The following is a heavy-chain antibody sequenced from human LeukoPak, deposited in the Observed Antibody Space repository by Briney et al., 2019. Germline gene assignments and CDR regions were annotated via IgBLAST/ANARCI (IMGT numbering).Heavy chain of an antibody. CDR3: SVATLFDY. CDR1: GFTFSTYA. CDR2: ISGSGGST. D-gene: IGHD5-12*01. V-gene: IGHV3-23*01. Sequence: GGSLRLSCAASGFTFSTYAMSWVRQAPGKGLEWVSGISGSGGSTYYADSVKGRFTISRDNFRNTLYLQMNSLRAEDTAVYYCSVATLFDYWGQGTLVTVSS. J-gene: IGHJ4*02.